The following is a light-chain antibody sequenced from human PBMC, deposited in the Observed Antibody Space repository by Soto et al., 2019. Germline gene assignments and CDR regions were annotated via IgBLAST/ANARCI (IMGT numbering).Light chain of an antibody. V-gene: IGKV3-20*01. Sequence: EIVLTQSPGTLSFSPGERATLSCMASQSVSSSYLAWYQQKPGLAPRLLIYGTSSRATGIPDRFSGSGSGTDFTLTISRLEPEDFALYYCQQYGGSPQTFGQGTKVDIK. CDR3: QQYGGSPQT. J-gene: IGKJ1*01. CDR1: QSVSSSY. CDR2: GTS.